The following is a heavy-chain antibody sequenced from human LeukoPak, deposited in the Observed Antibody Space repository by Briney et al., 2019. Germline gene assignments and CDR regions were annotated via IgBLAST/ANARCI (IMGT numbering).Heavy chain of an antibody. D-gene: IGHD5-18*01. CDR2: ISSSGSPI. Sequence: GGSLRLSCAASGFTFSDYYMSWIRQAPGKGLEWVPYISSSGSPIYYADSVKGRFTISRDNAKNSLYLQMNSLRAEDTAVYYCARGFVDTAMGYGIDYWGQGTLVTVSS. CDR3: ARGFVDTAMGYGIDY. CDR1: GFTFSDYY. J-gene: IGHJ4*02. V-gene: IGHV3-11*01.